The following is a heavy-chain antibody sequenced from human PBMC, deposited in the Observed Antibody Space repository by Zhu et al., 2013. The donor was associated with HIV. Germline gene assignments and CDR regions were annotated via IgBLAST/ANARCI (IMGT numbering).Heavy chain of an antibody. CDR3: AREGYYGSGTYYYYGMDV. J-gene: IGHJ6*02. V-gene: IGHV1-69*06. CDR1: GGTFSSYA. Sequence: QVQLVQSGAEVKKPGSSVKVSCKASGGTFSSYAISWVRQAPGQGLEWMGGIIPIFGTANYAQKFQGRVTITADKSTSTAYMELSSLRSEDTAVYYCAREGYYGSGTYYYYGMDVWGQGTTVTVSS. D-gene: IGHD3-10*01. CDR2: IIPIFGTA.